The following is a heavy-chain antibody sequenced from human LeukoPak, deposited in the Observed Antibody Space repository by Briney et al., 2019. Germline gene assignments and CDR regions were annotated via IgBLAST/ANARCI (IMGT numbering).Heavy chain of an antibody. Sequence: GGSLRLSCAASGFTFSSYTMSWVRQAPGKGLEWVSATSGDHDYTYYADSVKGRFAISRDNSKNTLYLQMNSLRAEDTAIYYCAKEVLDYEIPYWYFDLWGRGTLVTVSS. CDR1: GFTFSSYT. CDR2: TSGDHDYT. D-gene: IGHD4-17*01. CDR3: AKEVLDYEIPYWYFDL. V-gene: IGHV3-23*01. J-gene: IGHJ2*01.